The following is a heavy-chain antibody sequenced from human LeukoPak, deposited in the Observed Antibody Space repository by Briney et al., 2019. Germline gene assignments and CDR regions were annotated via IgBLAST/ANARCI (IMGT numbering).Heavy chain of an antibody. D-gene: IGHD3-22*01. J-gene: IGHJ4*02. CDR1: GFPFDNYA. V-gene: IGHV3-23*01. CDR3: AKVGDYYDSSGFLGYYFDY. Sequence: GGSLRLSCVGSGFPFDNYALNWVRQAPGRGLEWVSSILGGGDRTSHADSVKGRFTISRDNSKNTLYLQMNSLRAEDTAVYYCAKVGDYYDSSGFLGYYFDYWGQGTLVTVSS. CDR2: ILGGGDRT.